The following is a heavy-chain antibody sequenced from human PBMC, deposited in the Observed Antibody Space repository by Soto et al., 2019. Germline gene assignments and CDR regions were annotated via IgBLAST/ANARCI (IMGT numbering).Heavy chain of an antibody. V-gene: IGHV1-69*12. Sequence: QVQLVQSGAEVKKPGSSVKVSCKASGGTFSSYAISWVRQAPGQGLEWMGGIIPIFGTANYAQKFQGRVTITADESTSTAYMERGSLRSEDTAVYYCASWDLITMVRGVTRLDAFDIWGQGTMVTVSS. CDR2: IIPIFGTA. CDR3: ASWDLITMVRGVTRLDAFDI. CDR1: GGTFSSYA. J-gene: IGHJ3*02. D-gene: IGHD3-10*01.